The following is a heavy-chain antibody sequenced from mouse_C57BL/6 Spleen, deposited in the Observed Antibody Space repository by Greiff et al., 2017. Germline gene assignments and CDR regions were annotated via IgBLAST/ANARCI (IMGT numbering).Heavy chain of an antibody. V-gene: IGHV1-18*01. J-gene: IGHJ3*01. CDR3: AIPLYYYGSSPVAY. CDR2: INPNNGGT. D-gene: IGHD1-1*01. CDR1: GYTFTDYN. Sequence: VQLQQSGPELVKPGASVKIPCKASGYTFTDYNMDWVKQSHGKSLEWIGDINPNNGGTIYNQKFKGKATLTVDKSSSTAYMELRSLTSEDTAVYYCAIPLYYYGSSPVAYWGQGTLVTVSA.